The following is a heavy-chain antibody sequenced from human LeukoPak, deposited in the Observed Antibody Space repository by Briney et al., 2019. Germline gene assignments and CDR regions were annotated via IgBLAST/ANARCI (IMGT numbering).Heavy chain of an antibody. CDR2: INQDGSEK. V-gene: IGHV3-7*01. Sequence: PGGSLRLSCAASGFTFSSSWMNWVRQAPGKGLEWVANINQDGSEKYYVDSVKGRFTISRDNAKNSLYLQMNSLRAGDTAVYYCARAGSLWFGESKFDYWGQGTLVTVSS. CDR1: GFTFSSSW. CDR3: ARAGSLWFGESKFDY. J-gene: IGHJ4*02. D-gene: IGHD3-10*01.